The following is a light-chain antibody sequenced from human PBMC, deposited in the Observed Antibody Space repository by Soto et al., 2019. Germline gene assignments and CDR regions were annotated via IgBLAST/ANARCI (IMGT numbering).Light chain of an antibody. CDR1: SGNSTYA. Sequence: QSVLTQSPSASASLGASVTLTCTLSSGNSTYAIAWHQQQPEKGPRYLMNLNSDGSPRKGDGVPVRFSGSSSGAALFLTISSLQSEDEADYYCQTWGPGFVVFGGGTKLTVL. V-gene: IGLV4-69*01. J-gene: IGLJ2*01. CDR3: QTWGPGFVV. CDR2: LNSDGSP.